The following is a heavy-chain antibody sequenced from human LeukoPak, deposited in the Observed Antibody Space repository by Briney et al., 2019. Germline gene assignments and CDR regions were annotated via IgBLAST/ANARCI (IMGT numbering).Heavy chain of an antibody. Sequence: GGSLRLSCAASGFIFSNYAMSWVRPAPGKGLEWVSTISGSDDSTYYADSVRGRFTISRDNSKNTLYLQMNSLRAEDTAVYYCAKSRSGGGSCYNYWGQGTLVTVSS. CDR2: ISGSDDST. V-gene: IGHV3-23*01. D-gene: IGHD2-15*01. J-gene: IGHJ4*02. CDR1: GFIFSNYA. CDR3: AKSRSGGGSCYNY.